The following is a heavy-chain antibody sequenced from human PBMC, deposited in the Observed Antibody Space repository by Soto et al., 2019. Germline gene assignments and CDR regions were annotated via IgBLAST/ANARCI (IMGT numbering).Heavy chain of an antibody. J-gene: IGHJ4*02. Sequence: QVQLVQSGAEVKKHGSSVKVSCKASGGTFSSYTISWVRQAPGQGLEWMGRIIPILGIANYAQKFQGRVTITADKSTSTAYMELSSLRSEDTAVYYCARRGPGSNFDYWGQGTLVTVSS. CDR1: GGTFSSYT. D-gene: IGHD3-10*01. CDR2: IIPILGIA. V-gene: IGHV1-69*02. CDR3: ARRGPGSNFDY.